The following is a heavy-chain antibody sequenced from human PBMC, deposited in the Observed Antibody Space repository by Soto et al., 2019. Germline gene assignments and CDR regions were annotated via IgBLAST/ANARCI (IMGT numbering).Heavy chain of an antibody. CDR1: GFTFDDYA. CDR2: ISWNSGSI. V-gene: IGHV3-9*01. Sequence: EVQLVESGGGLVQPGRSLRLSCAASGFTFDDYAMHWVRQAPGKGLEWVSGISWNSGSIGYADSVKGRFTISRDNAKNYLYLQMNSLRAEDTALYYCAKGHGGRYLKWYFDLWGRGTLVTVSS. CDR3: AKGHGGRYLKWYFDL. J-gene: IGHJ2*01. D-gene: IGHD2-15*01.